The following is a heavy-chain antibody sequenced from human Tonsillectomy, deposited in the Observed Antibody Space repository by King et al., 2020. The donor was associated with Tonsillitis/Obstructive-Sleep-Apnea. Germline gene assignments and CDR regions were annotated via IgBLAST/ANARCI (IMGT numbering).Heavy chain of an antibody. CDR2: IKKDGREK. Sequence: VQLVESGGGLVKPGGSLRLSCEAFGFTLSSFWMSWVRQAPGKGLEWVANIKKDGREKDYVDSVKGRFTSSRENAKNSLYLQMNRLRAADTAVYYCARAFAPVVPTANDYWGQGTLVTVSS. CDR1: GFTLSSFW. D-gene: IGHD2-2*01. V-gene: IGHV3-7*04. CDR3: ARAFAPVVPTANDY. J-gene: IGHJ4*02.